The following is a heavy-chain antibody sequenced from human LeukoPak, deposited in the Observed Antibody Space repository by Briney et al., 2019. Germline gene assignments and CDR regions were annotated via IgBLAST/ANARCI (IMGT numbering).Heavy chain of an antibody. CDR3: ARRSSIAARPWDY. J-gene: IGHJ4*02. D-gene: IGHD6-6*01. CDR1: GGSISSGDYY. CDR2: IYYSGST. Sequence: PSQTLSLTCTVSGGSISSGDYYWSWIRQPPGKGLEWIGYIYYSGSTYYNPSLKSRVTISVDTPKNQFSLKLSSMTAADTAVYYCARRSSIAARPWDYWGQGTLVTVSS. V-gene: IGHV4-30-4*01.